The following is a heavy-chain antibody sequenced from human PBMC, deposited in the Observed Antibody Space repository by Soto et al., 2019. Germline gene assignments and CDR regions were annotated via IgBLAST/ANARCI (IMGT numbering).Heavy chain of an antibody. CDR1: GGTFSGYY. D-gene: IGHD5-18*01. Sequence: SETLSLTCAVDGGTFSGYYWSWIRKPPGKGLEWIGEINHSGSTNYNPSLKSRVTISVDTSKNQFSLKLSSVTAADTAVYYCARGRYSYGYGANGHFDYWGQGTLVTVSS. CDR2: INHSGST. J-gene: IGHJ4*02. CDR3: ARGRYSYGYGANGHFDY. V-gene: IGHV4-34*01.